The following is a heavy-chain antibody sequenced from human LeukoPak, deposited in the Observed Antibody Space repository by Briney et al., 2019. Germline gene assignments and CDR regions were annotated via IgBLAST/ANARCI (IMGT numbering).Heavy chain of an antibody. CDR2: THLSGGGT. D-gene: IGHD3-10*01. V-gene: IGHV1-2*02. Sequence: ASVKVSCTASGHIFTVDSIHWVRQAPGQGLEWMGWTHLSGGGTYRAQKLQGRVTMTRDTSISTAYMELSRLRSDDTAVYYCARSVFPYYSGSGSPYNVDVRRNSCFDFWGQGTLVTVSS. CDR1: GHIFTVDS. CDR3: ARSVFPYYSGSGSPYNVDVRRNSCFDF. J-gene: IGHJ4*02.